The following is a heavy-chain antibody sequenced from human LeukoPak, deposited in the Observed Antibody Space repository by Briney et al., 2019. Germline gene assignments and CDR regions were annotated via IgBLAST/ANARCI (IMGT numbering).Heavy chain of an antibody. J-gene: IGHJ3*02. CDR1: GYSISSGYY. Sequence: SETLSLTCAVSGYSISSGYYWGWIRQPPGKGLEWIGSIYHSGSTYYNPSLKSRVTISVDTSKNQFSLKLSSVTAADTAVYYCARSFDSSGYYYVHAFDIWGQGTMVTVSS. CDR3: ARSFDSSGYYYVHAFDI. V-gene: IGHV4-38-2*01. D-gene: IGHD3-22*01. CDR2: IYHSGST.